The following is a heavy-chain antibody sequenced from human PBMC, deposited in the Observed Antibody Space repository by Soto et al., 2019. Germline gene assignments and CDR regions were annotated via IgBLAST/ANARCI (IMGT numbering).Heavy chain of an antibody. CDR1: GYTFTGYY. CDR3: ARDHLTIAVAGTGSFDY. Sequence: QVQLVQSGAEVKKPGASVKVSCKASGYTFTGYYMHWVRQAPGQGLEWMGWINPNSGGTNYAQKFQGWVTMTRDTSISTAYMELSRLRSDVTAVYYCARDHLTIAVAGTGSFDYWGQGTLVTVSS. CDR2: INPNSGGT. D-gene: IGHD6-19*01. J-gene: IGHJ4*02. V-gene: IGHV1-2*04.